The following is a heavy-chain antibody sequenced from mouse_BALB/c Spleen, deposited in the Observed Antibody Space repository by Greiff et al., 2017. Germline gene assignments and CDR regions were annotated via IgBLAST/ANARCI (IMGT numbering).Heavy chain of an antibody. J-gene: IGHJ4*01. CDR2: IRNKANGYTT. CDR3: ARDFYYGSSYAMDY. V-gene: IGHV7-3*02. D-gene: IGHD1-1*01. Sequence: EVQLVESGGGLVQPGGSLRLSCATSGFTFTDYYMSWVRQPPGKALEWLGFIRNKANGYTTEYSASVKGRFTISRDNSQSILYLQMNTLRAEDSATYYCARDFYYGSSYAMDYWGQGTSVTVSS. CDR1: GFTFTDYY.